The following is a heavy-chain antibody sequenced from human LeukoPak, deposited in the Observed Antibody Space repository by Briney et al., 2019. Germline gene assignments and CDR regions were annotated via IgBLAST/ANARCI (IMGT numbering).Heavy chain of an antibody. CDR3: ARAGIYGDYAGNAFDI. V-gene: IGHV4-30-2*01. Sequence: PSQTLSLTWAVAGGSISSGGYSWSWIRQPPGKGLEGSGYIYHSGSTYYNPSPKSRVTISVDTCPDPLPLKLSSVTAADTDVYSCARAGIYGDYAGNAFDIWGQGTMVTVSS. CDR2: IYHSGST. CDR1: GGSISSGGYS. D-gene: IGHD4-17*01. J-gene: IGHJ3*02.